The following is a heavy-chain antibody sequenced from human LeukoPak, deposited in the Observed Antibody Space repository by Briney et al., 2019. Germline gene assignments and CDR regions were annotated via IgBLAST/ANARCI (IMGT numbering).Heavy chain of an antibody. Sequence: PSETLSLTCTVSGGSISSSSYYWGWIRQPPGKGLEWIGSIYYSGSTYYNPSLRSRVTISVDTSKNQFSLKLTSVTAADTAVYYCANLRRGYYALDYWGQGTLVTVSS. D-gene: IGHD3-22*01. CDR1: GGSISSSSYY. CDR3: ANLRRGYYALDY. CDR2: IYYSGST. J-gene: IGHJ4*02. V-gene: IGHV4-39*01.